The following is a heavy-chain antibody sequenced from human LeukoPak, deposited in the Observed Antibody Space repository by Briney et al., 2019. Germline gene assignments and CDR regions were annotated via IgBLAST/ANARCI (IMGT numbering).Heavy chain of an antibody. Sequence: GGSLRLSCAASGLTFSSYSMNWVRQAPGEGLEWVSSISSSSSYIYYADSVKGRFTISRDNAKNSLYLQMNSLRAEDTAVYYCAVDCSGGSCYYEDFDYWGQGTLVTVSS. V-gene: IGHV3-21*01. D-gene: IGHD2-15*01. CDR3: AVDCSGGSCYYEDFDY. J-gene: IGHJ4*02. CDR2: ISSSSSYI. CDR1: GLTFSSYS.